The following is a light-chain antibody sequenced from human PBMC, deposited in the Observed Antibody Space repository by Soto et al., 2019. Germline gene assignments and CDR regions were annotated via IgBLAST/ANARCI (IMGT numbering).Light chain of an antibody. CDR1: SGSIASNY. CDR3: QSYDCSLVV. J-gene: IGLJ2*01. CDR2: EDN. V-gene: IGLV6-57*04. Sequence: NFMLTQPHSVSESPGKTVTISCTRSSGSIASNYVQWYQQRPGSAPTTVIYEDNQRPTGVPDRFSGSIDSSSNSASLTISGLKTEDEADYYCQSYDCSLVVFGGGTKLTVL.